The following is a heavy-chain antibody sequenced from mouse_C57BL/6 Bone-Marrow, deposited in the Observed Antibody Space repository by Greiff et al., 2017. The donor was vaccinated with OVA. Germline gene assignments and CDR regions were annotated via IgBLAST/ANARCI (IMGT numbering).Heavy chain of an antibody. CDR3: AREYYGSPYWYFDV. CDR2: INPNNGGT. CDR1: GYTFTDYY. J-gene: IGHJ1*03. Sequence: EVQLQQSGPELVKPGASVKISCKASGYTFTDYYMNWVKQSHGKSLEWIGDINPNNGGTSYNQKFKGKATLTVDKSSSTAYMELRSLTSEDSAVYYCAREYYGSPYWYFDVWGTGTTVTVSS. V-gene: IGHV1-26*01. D-gene: IGHD1-1*01.